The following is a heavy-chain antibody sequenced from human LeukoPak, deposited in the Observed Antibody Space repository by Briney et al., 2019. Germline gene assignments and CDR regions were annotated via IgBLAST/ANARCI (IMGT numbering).Heavy chain of an antibody. D-gene: IGHD3-3*01. J-gene: IGHJ4*02. Sequence: GGSLRLSCAASGFTFSSYWMYWVRQAPGKGLVWVSRINSDGSSTSYADSVKGRFTISRDNAKNTLYLQMNSLRAEDTAVYYCARAGYYDFWSGYYSFDYWGQGTLVTVSS. V-gene: IGHV3-74*01. CDR2: INSDGSST. CDR1: GFTFSSYW. CDR3: ARAGYYDFWSGYYSFDY.